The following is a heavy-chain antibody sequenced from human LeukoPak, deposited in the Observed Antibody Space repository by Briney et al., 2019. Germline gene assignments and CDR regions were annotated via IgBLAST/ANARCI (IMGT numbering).Heavy chain of an antibody. J-gene: IGHJ6*03. V-gene: IGHV3-48*04. CDR3: ARSDYYHYMDV. CDR2: ISSSSSTI. CDR1: GFTFSSYS. Sequence: GGSLRLSCAASGFTFSSYSMNWVRQAPGKGLEWVSYISSSSSTIYYADSVKGRFTISRDNAKNSLYLQMNSLRAEDTAVYYCARSDYYHYMDVWGKGTTVTVSS.